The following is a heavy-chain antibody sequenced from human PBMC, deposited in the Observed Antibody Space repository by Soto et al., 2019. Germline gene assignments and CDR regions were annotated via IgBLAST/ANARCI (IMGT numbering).Heavy chain of an antibody. CDR2: ISWNSGSI. CDR3: RKGALWCRRLRYYMDV. CDR1: GFTFDDYA. D-gene: IGHD2-8*01. V-gene: IGHV3-9*01. J-gene: IGHJ6*03. Sequence: VQLVESGGGLVQPGRSLRLSCAASGFTFDDYAMHWVRQAPGKGLEWVSGISWNSGSIGYADSVKGRITISSNKANLTGCLKMLRMISVNTALYYRRKGALWCRRLRYYMDVWGKGTTVTGSS.